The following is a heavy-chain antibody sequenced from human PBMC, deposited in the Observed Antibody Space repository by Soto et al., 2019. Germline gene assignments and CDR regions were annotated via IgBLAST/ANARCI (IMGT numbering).Heavy chain of an antibody. V-gene: IGHV1-18*01. CDR1: GYTFSNHG. Sequence: QVQLVQSGAEMKKPGASVKVSCKASGYTFSNHGINWVRQAPGQRLEWVGWISADDGYTNYAQNLQDRVIMTTDTSTSTAYMELTSLRSDDTAVYYCARDVFYWGQGTLVTVSS. CDR3: ARDVFY. CDR2: ISADDGYT. J-gene: IGHJ4*02.